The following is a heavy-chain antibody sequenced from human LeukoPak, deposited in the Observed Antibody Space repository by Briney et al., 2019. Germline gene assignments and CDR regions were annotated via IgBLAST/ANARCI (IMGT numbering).Heavy chain of an antibody. CDR2: LGESGHNT. J-gene: IGHJ4*02. CDR3: ARAGSGGWYPYYFDY. Sequence: GGTLRLSCEASGFTFRTYVMSWVRQAPGKGLEWVSELGESGHNTYYADSVKGRFTISRDNSKNTLSLQMNSLRAEDTAVYYCARAGSGGWYPYYFDYWGQGTLVTVSS. CDR1: GFTFRTYV. D-gene: IGHD6-19*01. V-gene: IGHV3-23*01.